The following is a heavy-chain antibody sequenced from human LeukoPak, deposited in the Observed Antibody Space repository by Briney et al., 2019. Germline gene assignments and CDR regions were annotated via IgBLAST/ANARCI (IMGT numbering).Heavy chain of an antibody. J-gene: IGHJ4*02. D-gene: IGHD3/OR15-3a*01. CDR1: GGSISSYY. Sequence: SETLSLTCTVSGGSISSYYWSWIRQPPGKGLEWIGYIYYSGSTNYNPSLKSQVSISIDTSKNQFSLKLTSVPAADTAVYYCARQTGSGLFILPGGQGTLVTVSS. CDR2: IYYSGST. V-gene: IGHV4-59*08. CDR3: ARQTGSGLFILP.